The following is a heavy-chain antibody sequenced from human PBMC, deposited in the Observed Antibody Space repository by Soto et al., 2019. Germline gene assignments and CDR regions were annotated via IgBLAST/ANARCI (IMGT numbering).Heavy chain of an antibody. CDR1: GASIGSYY. J-gene: IGHJ5*02. Sequence: QVQLQESGPGLVKPSETLSLTCTVSGASIGSYYWSWIRQPPGKGLEWFGYIYYSGSTNYNPSLKSRVTISVDTSKNQCSLKLSSVTAADPAVYYCARTLFGWGIWFDPWGQGTLVTVSS. D-gene: IGHD3-10*02. CDR2: IYYSGST. CDR3: ARTLFGWGIWFDP. V-gene: IGHV4-59*01.